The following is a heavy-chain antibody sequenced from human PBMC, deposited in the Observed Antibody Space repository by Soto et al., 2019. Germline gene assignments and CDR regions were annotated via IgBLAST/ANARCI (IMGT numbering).Heavy chain of an antibody. CDR3: ARAPGFGELLAYYYYGMDV. Sequence: GASVKVSCKASGGTFSSYAISWVRQAPGQGLEWMGGIIPIFGTANYAQKFQGRVTITADKSTSTAYMELSSLRSEDTAVYYCARAPGFGELLAYYYYGMDVWGQGTTVTV. J-gene: IGHJ6*02. V-gene: IGHV1-69*06. CDR2: IIPIFGTA. D-gene: IGHD3-10*01. CDR1: GGTFSSYA.